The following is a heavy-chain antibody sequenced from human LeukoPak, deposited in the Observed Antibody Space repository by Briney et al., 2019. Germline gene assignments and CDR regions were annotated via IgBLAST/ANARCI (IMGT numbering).Heavy chain of an antibody. D-gene: IGHD6-13*01. CDR3: ARATYSSSWYRGAFDI. V-gene: IGHV3-53*01. Sequence: GGSLRLSCAASGVTASSDYMSWGRQAPGEGVGWVSVIYSGGSTYYADSVKGRFTISRDNSKNTLYLQMNSLRAEDTAVYYCARATYSSSWYRGAFDIWGQGTMVTVSS. CDR2: IYSGGST. J-gene: IGHJ3*02. CDR1: GVTASSDY.